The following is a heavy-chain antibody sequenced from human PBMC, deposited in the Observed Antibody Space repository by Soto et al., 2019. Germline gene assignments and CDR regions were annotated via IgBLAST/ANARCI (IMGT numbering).Heavy chain of an antibody. CDR3: AKDKYYDFWSGYYRGGMDV. D-gene: IGHD3-3*01. CDR2: ISWTSGSI. V-gene: IGHV3-9*01. Sequence: EVQLVESGGGLVQPGRSLRLSCAASGFTFDDYAMHWVRQAPGKGLEWVSGISWTSGSIGYADSVKGRFTISRDNAKKSLYLQMNSLRAEDTALYYCAKDKYYDFWSGYYRGGMDVWGQGTTVTVS. J-gene: IGHJ6*01. CDR1: GFTFDDYA.